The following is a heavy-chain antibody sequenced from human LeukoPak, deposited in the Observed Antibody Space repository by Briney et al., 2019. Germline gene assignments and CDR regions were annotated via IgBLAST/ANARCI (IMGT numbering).Heavy chain of an antibody. CDR2: IYTSGST. Sequence: SETLSLTCTVSGGSISSYFWSWIRQPPGKGLEWIGYIYTSGSTNYNPSLKSRVTISVDTSKNQFSLKLSSVTAADTAVYYCARDRAPYYYYGSGSHWFDPWGQGTLVTVSS. D-gene: IGHD3-10*01. CDR1: GGSISSYF. V-gene: IGHV4-4*09. J-gene: IGHJ5*02. CDR3: ARDRAPYYYYGSGSHWFDP.